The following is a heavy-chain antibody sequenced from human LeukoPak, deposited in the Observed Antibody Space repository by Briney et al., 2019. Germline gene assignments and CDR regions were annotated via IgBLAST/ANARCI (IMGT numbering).Heavy chain of an antibody. V-gene: IGHV3-74*01. Sequence: GGSLRLSCSASGFTLSNYWMHWGRQAPGKGLVWVARLHSNGAFTTYADSVKGRFTISRDTAKNTLYLQMNSLRVEDTAVYYCARFVVVTAGDYWGQGTLVTVSS. CDR2: LHSNGAFT. D-gene: IGHD2-21*02. J-gene: IGHJ4*01. CDR3: ARFVVVTAGDY. CDR1: GFTLSNYW.